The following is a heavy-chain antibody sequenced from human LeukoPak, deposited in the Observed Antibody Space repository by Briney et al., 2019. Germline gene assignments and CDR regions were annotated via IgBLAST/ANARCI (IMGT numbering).Heavy chain of an antibody. CDR1: GGSFSGYY. V-gene: IGHV4-34*01. J-gene: IGHJ5*02. D-gene: IGHD3-10*02. CDR2: INHSGST. Sequence: PSETLSLTCAVSGGSFSGYYWSWIRQPPGKGLEWIGEINHSGSTNYNPSLKSRVTISVDTSKNQFSLKLSSVTAADTAVYYCATVVRGVITNWFDPWGQGTLVTVSS. CDR3: ATVVRGVITNWFDP.